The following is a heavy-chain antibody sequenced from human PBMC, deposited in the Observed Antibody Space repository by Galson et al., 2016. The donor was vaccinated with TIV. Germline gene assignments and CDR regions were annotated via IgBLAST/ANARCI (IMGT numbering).Heavy chain of an antibody. D-gene: IGHD1-26*01. V-gene: IGHV4-59*01. J-gene: IGHJ4*02. CDR2: LSYNGNA. CDR3: AKFSGAYSRNYFFDY. CDR1: NGSINGYY. Sequence: SETLSLTCTVSNGSINGYYWGWIRQPPGKGLEWIGYLSYNGNANYNPSLKSRVTISIDTSKNQFSLKMSSVTAVDTAVYYCAKFSGAYSRNYFFDYWGQGSLVTVSS.